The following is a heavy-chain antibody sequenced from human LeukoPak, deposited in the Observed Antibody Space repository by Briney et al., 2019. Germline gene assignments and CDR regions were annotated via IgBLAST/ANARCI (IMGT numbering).Heavy chain of an antibody. CDR2: IIPIFGTA. Sequence: GASVKVSCKASGGTFSSYAISWVRQAPGQGLEWMGGIIPIFGTANYAQKFQGRVTMTRNTSISTAYMELSSLRSEDTAVYYCASYEVGWGQGTLVTVSS. V-gene: IGHV1-69*05. J-gene: IGHJ4*02. D-gene: IGHD3-3*01. CDR3: ASYEVG. CDR1: GGTFSSYA.